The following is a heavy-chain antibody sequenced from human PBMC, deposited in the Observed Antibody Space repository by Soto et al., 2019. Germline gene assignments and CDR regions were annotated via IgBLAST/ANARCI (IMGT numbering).Heavy chain of an antibody. CDR2: IYYSGST. Sequence: QVQLQESGPGLVKPSQTLSLTCTVSGGSISSGGYYWSWIRQHPGKGLEWIGYIYYSGSTYYNPSLKSRVTISVDTSKNQFSLKMSSVTAADTAVYYCARASRLAGSRAFDIWGQGTMVTVSS. J-gene: IGHJ3*02. CDR3: ARASRLAGSRAFDI. CDR1: GGSISSGGYY. V-gene: IGHV4-31*03.